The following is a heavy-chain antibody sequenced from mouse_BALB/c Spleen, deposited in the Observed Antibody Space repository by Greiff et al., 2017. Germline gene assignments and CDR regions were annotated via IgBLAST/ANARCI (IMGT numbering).Heavy chain of an antibody. Sequence: VHVKQSGPSLVKPSQTLSLTCSVTGDSITSGYWNWIRKFPGNKLEYMGYISYSGSTYYNPSLKSRISITRDTSKNQYYLQLNSVTTEDTATYYCATTGYAMDYWGQGTSVTVSS. J-gene: IGHJ4*01. D-gene: IGHD1-1*01. CDR3: ATTGYAMDY. V-gene: IGHV3-8*02. CDR2: ISYSGST. CDR1: GDSITSGY.